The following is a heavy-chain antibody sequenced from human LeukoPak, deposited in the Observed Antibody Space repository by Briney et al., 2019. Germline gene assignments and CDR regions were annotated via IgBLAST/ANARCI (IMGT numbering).Heavy chain of an antibody. CDR2: IKQDGSEK. J-gene: IGHJ6*02. CDR3: ARNYYQDYYYYGMDV. D-gene: IGHD3-22*01. V-gene: IGHV3-7*02. Sequence: GGSLRLSCAASGFTFSNAWMSWVRQAPGKGLEWVANIKQDGSEKYYVDSAKGRFTISRDNAKNSLYLQMNSLRAEDTAVYYCARNYYQDYYYYGMDVWGQGTTVTVSS. CDR1: GFTFSNAW.